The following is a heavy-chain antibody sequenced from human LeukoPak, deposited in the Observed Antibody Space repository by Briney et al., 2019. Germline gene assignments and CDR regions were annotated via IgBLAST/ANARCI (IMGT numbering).Heavy chain of an antibody. Sequence: GGSLRLSCVASGFTVSSNYMSWVRQAPGKGLEWVSVIYSGGSTDYADSVKGRFTISRDNSKNTLYLQMNSLRAEDTAVYYCAAYSSRDYWGQGTLVTVSS. CDR3: AAYSSRDY. CDR2: IYSGGST. J-gene: IGHJ4*02. V-gene: IGHV3-53*01. CDR1: GFTVSSNY. D-gene: IGHD6-13*01.